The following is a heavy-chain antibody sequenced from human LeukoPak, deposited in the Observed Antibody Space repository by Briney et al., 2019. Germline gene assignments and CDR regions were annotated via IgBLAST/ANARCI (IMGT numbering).Heavy chain of an antibody. V-gene: IGHV3-23*01. Sequence: GGSLRLSCAASGFTFSTYAMSWVRQAPGKGLEWVSGISGSGDSTYCADSAKGRFTVSRDNFKNTLYLQMNSLRADDTAVYYCVKAGYASGIPNWIDPWGQGTLVTVSS. J-gene: IGHJ5*02. CDR3: VKAGYASGIPNWIDP. CDR2: ISGSGDST. D-gene: IGHD3-10*01. CDR1: GFTFSTYA.